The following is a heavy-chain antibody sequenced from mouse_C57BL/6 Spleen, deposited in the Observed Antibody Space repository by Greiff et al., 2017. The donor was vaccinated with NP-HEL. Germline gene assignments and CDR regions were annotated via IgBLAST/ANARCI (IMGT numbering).Heavy chain of an antibody. D-gene: IGHD2-2*01. CDR1: GFTFSNYW. CDR3: TGRGYDGAWFAY. V-gene: IGHV6-3*01. CDR2: IRLKSDNYAT. J-gene: IGHJ3*01. Sequence: EVMLVESGGGLVQPGGSMKLSCVASGFTFSNYWMNWVRQSPEKGLEWVAQIRLKSDNYATHYAESVKGRFTISRDDSKSSVYLQMNNLRAEDTGIYYFTGRGYDGAWFAYWGQGTLVTVSA.